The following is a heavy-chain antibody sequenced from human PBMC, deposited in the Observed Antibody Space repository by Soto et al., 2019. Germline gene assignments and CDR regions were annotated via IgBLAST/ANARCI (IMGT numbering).Heavy chain of an antibody. D-gene: IGHD2-2*02. CDR3: ARNGVGPAAIAGMDV. Sequence: QVQLVQSGAEVKKPGSSVKVSCKASGGTFSSYAISWVRQAPGQGLEWMGGIIPIFGTANYAQKFQGRVTIXVDXSXITAYMELSSLRSEDTAVYYCARNGVGPAAIAGMDVWGQGTTVTVSS. CDR2: IIPIFGTA. CDR1: GGTFSSYA. V-gene: IGHV1-69*12. J-gene: IGHJ6*02.